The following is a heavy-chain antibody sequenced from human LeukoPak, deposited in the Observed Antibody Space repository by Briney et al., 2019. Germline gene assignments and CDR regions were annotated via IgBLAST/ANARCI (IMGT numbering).Heavy chain of an antibody. CDR2: INHSGST. D-gene: IGHD4-17*01. Sequence: PSETLSLTCAVYGGSFSGYYWSWIRQPPGKGLEWIGEINHSGSTNYNPSPKSRVTISVDTSKNQFSLKLSSVTAADTAVYYCARDTTTVTTTVGFDPWGQGTLVTVSS. J-gene: IGHJ5*02. CDR1: GGSFSGYY. V-gene: IGHV4-34*01. CDR3: ARDTTTVTTTVGFDP.